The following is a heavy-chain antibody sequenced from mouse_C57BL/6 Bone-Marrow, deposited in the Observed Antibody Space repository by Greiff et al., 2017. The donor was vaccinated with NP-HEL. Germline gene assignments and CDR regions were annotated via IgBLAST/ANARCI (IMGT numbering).Heavy chain of an antibody. Sequence: EVKLMESGPELVKPGASVKIPCKASGYTFTDYNMDWVKQSHGKSLEWIGDINPNNGGTIYNQKFKGKATLTVDKSSSTAYMELRSLTSEDTAVYYCAREGYSNYVGWFAYWGQGTLVTVSA. V-gene: IGHV1-18*01. J-gene: IGHJ3*01. CDR3: AREGYSNYVGWFAY. CDR1: GYTFTDYN. D-gene: IGHD2-5*01. CDR2: INPNNGGT.